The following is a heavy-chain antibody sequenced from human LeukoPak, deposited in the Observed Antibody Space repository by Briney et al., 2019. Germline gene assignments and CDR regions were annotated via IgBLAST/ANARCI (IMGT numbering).Heavy chain of an antibody. V-gene: IGHV3-30*04. J-gene: IGHJ1*01. Sequence: GGSLRLSCAASGFTFSSYAMHWVRQAPGKGLEWVAVISYDGSNKYYADSVKGRFTISRDNSKNTLYLQMNSLRAEDTAVYYCARVPNGGFQHWGQGTLVTVSS. CDR3: ARVPNGGFQH. CDR2: ISYDGSNK. CDR1: GFTFSSYA. D-gene: IGHD4-23*01.